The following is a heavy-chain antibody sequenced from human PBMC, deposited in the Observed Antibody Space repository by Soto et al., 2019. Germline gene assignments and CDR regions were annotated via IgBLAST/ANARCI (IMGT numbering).Heavy chain of an antibody. CDR3: AKDLNNWNYVGWFDP. V-gene: IGHV3-23*01. J-gene: IGHJ5*02. Sequence: RLSCAASGFTFSSYAMSWVRQAPVKGLEWVSAISGSGGSTYYADSVKGRFTISRDNSKNTLYLQMNSLRAEDTAVYYCAKDLNNWNYVGWFDPWGQGTLVTVSS. CDR1: GFTFSSYA. D-gene: IGHD1-7*01. CDR2: ISGSGGST.